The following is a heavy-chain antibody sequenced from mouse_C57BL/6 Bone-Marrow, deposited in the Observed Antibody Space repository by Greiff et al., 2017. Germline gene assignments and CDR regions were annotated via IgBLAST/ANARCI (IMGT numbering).Heavy chain of an antibody. V-gene: IGHV1-81*01. Sequence: QVHVKQSGAELARPGASVKLSCKASGYTFTSYGISWVKQRTGQGLEWIGEIYPRSGNTYYNEKFKGKATLTADKSSSTAYMELRSLTSEDSAVYFCARWLTGSMDYWGQGTSVTVSS. CDR2: IYPRSGNT. D-gene: IGHD2-3*01. J-gene: IGHJ4*01. CDR1: GYTFTSYG. CDR3: ARWLTGSMDY.